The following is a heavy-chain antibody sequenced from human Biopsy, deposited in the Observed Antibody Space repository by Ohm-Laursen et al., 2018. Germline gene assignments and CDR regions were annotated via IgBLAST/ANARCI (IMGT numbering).Heavy chain of an antibody. CDR3: VKGHGLGADWDLDN. CDR1: GFTFSNYA. Sequence: GSLRLSCSASGFTFSNYAMNWVRQAPGKGLVWVSRIENAGGGRKYAAFVEGRFTISRDNARNMVFLQMNSLRVEDTALYYCVKGHGLGADWDLDNGGRETRVTASS. V-gene: IGHV3-74*03. D-gene: IGHD3-16*01. CDR2: IENAGGGR. J-gene: IGHJ4*02.